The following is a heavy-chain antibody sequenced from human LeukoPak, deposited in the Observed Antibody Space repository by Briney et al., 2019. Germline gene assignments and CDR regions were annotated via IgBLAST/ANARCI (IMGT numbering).Heavy chain of an antibody. CDR1: GGSFSGYY. CDR2: INHSGST. J-gene: IGHJ4*02. V-gene: IGHV4-34*01. Sequence: SETLSLTCAVYGGSFSGYYWSWIRQPPGKGLEWIGEINHSGSTNYNPSLKSRVTISVDKSKYQFSLKLSSVTAADTAVYYCARVNTAKNFDYWGQGTLVTVSS. CDR3: ARVNTAKNFDY. D-gene: IGHD5-18*01.